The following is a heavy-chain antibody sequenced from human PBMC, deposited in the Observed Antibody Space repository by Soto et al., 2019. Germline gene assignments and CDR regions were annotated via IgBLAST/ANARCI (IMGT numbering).Heavy chain of an antibody. J-gene: IGHJ4*02. CDR3: ARGVRLATMKDY. CDR2: ISYDGSNK. Sequence: PGGSLRLSCAASGFTFSSYAMHWVRQAPGKGLEWVAVISYDGSNKYYADSVKGRFTISRDNSKNTLYLQMNSLRAEDTAVYYCARGVRLATMKDYWGQGTLVTVSS. D-gene: IGHD5-12*01. CDR1: GFTFSSYA. V-gene: IGHV3-30-3*01.